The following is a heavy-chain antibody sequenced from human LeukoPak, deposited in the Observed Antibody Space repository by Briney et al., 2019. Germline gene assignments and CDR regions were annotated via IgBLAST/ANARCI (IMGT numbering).Heavy chain of an antibody. CDR2: ISGSGGST. CDR1: GLTSNIYA. J-gene: IGHJ4*02. D-gene: IGHD3-22*01. Sequence: GGSLRLSCVASGLTSNIYAMSWVRQAPGEGLEWVSAISGSGGSTYYADSVKGRFTISRDNSKNTLYLQMNSLRAEDTAVYYCAKGISSGYPFDYWGQGTLVTVSS. V-gene: IGHV3-23*01. CDR3: AKGISSGYPFDY.